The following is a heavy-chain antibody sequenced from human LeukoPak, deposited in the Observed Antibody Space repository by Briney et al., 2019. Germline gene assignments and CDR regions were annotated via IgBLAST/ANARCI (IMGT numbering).Heavy chain of an antibody. J-gene: IGHJ5*02. V-gene: IGHV1-2*02. CDR3: ARLLWFGELWFDP. CDR2: INPNSGGT. Sequence: ASVKVSCKASGYTFTGYYMHWVRQAPGQGLEWMGWINPNSGGTNYAQKFQGRVAMTRDTSISTAYTELSRLRSDDTAVYYCARLLWFGELWFDPWGQGTLVTVSS. CDR1: GYTFTGYY. D-gene: IGHD3-10*01.